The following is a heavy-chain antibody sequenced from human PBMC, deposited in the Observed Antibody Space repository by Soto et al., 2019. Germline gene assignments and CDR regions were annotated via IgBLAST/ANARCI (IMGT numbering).Heavy chain of an antibody. Sequence: ASVKVSCKASGCTLTGYYMHWVRQAPGQGLEWMGWIDPNSGGTNYAQKFQGWVTMTRDTSISTAYMELSRLRSDDTAVYYCARERITIFGVVIGFDYWGQGTLVTVSS. CDR3: ARERITIFGVVIGFDY. V-gene: IGHV1-2*04. D-gene: IGHD3-3*01. J-gene: IGHJ4*02. CDR1: GCTLTGYY. CDR2: IDPNSGGT.